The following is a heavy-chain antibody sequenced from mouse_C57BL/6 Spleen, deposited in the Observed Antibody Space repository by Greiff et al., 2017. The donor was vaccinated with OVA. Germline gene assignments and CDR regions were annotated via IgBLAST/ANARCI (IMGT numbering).Heavy chain of an antibody. V-gene: IGHV5-16*01. D-gene: IGHD1-1*01. Sequence: EVKLMESEGGLVQPGSSMKLSCTASGFTFSDYYMAWVRQVPEKGLEWVANINYDGSSTYYLDSLKSRFIISRDNAKNILYLQMSSLKSEDTATYYCARERDYYGSYWYFDVWGTGTTVTVSS. CDR3: ARERDYYGSYWYFDV. J-gene: IGHJ1*03. CDR1: GFTFSDYY. CDR2: INYDGSST.